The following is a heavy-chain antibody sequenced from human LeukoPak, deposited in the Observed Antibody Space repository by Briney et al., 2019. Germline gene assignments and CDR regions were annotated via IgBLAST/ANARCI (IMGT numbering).Heavy chain of an antibody. J-gene: IGHJ4*02. CDR2: IKQDGSEK. CDR1: GLTFSAYW. V-gene: IGHV3-7*04. CDR3: ARDISKVFDY. Sequence: GGSLRLSCVASGLTFSAYWMAWVRQAPGKGLEWVANIKQDGSEKYYVDSVKGRFTISRDNAKDSLYLQMNSLRAEDKAMYYCARDISKVFDYWGQGTLVTVSS. D-gene: IGHD2/OR15-2a*01.